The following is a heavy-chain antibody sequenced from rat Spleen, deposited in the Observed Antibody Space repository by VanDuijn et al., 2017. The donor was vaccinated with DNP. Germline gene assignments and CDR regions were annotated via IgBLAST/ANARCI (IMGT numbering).Heavy chain of an antibody. V-gene: IGHV3-3*01. J-gene: IGHJ4*01. D-gene: IGHD1-1*01. Sequence: EVQLQESGPGLVKPSQSLSLTCSVTGYSITNSYRWNWIRKFPGNKLEWMGYINSAGNTNYNPALKSRISITRDTANNQFFLQLNSLTTEDTATYYCARLRLEWEVRAMDAWGQGTSVTVSS. CDR1: GYSITNSYR. CDR3: ARLRLEWEVRAMDA. CDR2: INSAGNT.